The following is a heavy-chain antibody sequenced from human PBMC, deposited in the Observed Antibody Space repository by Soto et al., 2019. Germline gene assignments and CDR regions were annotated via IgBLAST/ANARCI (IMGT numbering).Heavy chain of an antibody. CDR3: ARTNWNGGTYYYYAMDV. D-gene: IGHD1-1*01. CDR2: ISAYNGNT. J-gene: IGHJ6*02. Sequence: QVQLVQSGAEVKKPGASVKVSCKASGYTFTSYGISWVRQAPGQGLEWMGWISAYNGNTNYAQKLQGRVTMTTDTSTSTAYMELRSMRSDDTAVYYCARTNWNGGTYYYYAMDVWGQGTTVTVSS. V-gene: IGHV1-18*04. CDR1: GYTFTSYG.